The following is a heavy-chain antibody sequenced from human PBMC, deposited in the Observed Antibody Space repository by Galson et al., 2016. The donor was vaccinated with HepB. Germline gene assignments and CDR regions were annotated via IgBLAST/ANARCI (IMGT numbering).Heavy chain of an antibody. CDR3: AKGKRYSDSGSYYADY. V-gene: IGHV3-23*01. CDR1: GFTFRSYD. D-gene: IGHD3-10*01. Sequence: SLRLSCAASGFTFRSYDMSWVSQAPGKGLEWVSGINYSGSNTYYADSVKGRFTISRDNSKNTLYLQMNSLRVEDSAVYYCAKGKRYSDSGSYYADYWGQGTLVTVSS. J-gene: IGHJ4*02. CDR2: INYSGSNT.